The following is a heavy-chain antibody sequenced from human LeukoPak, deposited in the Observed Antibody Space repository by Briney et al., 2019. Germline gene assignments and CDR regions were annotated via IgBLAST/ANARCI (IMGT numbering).Heavy chain of an antibody. CDR2: ISYRGST. V-gene: IGHV4-61*01. D-gene: IGHD5-12*01. CDR3: ARLTYDERGSDLFDY. CDR1: GASVSTSPYS. J-gene: IGHJ4*02. Sequence: SETLSLTCTVSGASVSTSPYSWSWTRQPPGKGLEYIGYISYRGSTDYNPSLNSRVTISVDTSENQFSLRLNYVTAADTAVYYCARLTYDERGSDLFDYWGQGTLVTVSS.